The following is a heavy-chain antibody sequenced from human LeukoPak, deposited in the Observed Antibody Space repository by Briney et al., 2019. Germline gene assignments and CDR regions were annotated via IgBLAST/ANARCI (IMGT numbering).Heavy chain of an antibody. CDR3: ARDRGYIVVVPAAILGYYVDY. V-gene: IGHV4-30-2*01. J-gene: IGHJ4*02. D-gene: IGHD2-2*02. CDR1: GGSISSGGYY. Sequence: SETLSLTCTVSGGSISSGGYYWSWIRQPPGKGLEWIGYIYHSGSTYYNPSLKSRVTISVDRSKNQFSLKLSSVTAADTAVYYCARDRGYIVVVPAAILGYYVDYWGQGTLVTVSS. CDR2: IYHSGST.